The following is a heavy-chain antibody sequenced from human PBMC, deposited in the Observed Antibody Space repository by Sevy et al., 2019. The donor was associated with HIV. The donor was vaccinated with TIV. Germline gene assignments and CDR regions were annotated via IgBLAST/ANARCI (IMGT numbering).Heavy chain of an antibody. J-gene: IGHJ4*02. D-gene: IGHD5-12*01. CDR1: GGSITTYY. Sequence: SETLSLTCTVSGGSITTYYWSWIRQPPGKGLEGIGYIHYSGGTNYNPSLKSRLTISVDTSKNQCSLKLTSVTAADTAVYYCAREATGAFDYWGQGTLVTVSS. CDR2: IHYSGGT. V-gene: IGHV4-59*01. CDR3: AREATGAFDY.